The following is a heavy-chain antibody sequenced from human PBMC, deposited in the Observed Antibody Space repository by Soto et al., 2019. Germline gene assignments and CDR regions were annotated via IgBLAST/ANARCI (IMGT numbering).Heavy chain of an antibody. Sequence: QVRLVESGGDLVKPGGSLRLSCAASEFTFTDYYMSWIRQAPGKGLEWVSYISTNGAYTNYADSVKGRFTISRDNAKNSLYLQLNSLRAEDTAVYYCAQWQYYFDNWGQGTLVTVSS. CDR1: EFTFTDYY. J-gene: IGHJ4*02. CDR3: AQWQYYFDN. CDR2: ISTNGAYT. V-gene: IGHV3-11*05. D-gene: IGHD2-8*01.